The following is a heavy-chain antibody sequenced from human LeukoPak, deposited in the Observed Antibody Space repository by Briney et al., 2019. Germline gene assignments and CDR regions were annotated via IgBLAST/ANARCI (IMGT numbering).Heavy chain of an antibody. V-gene: IGHV5-10-1*01. Sequence: GESLQISCQGSEYYFTSYWIGWVRQMPGKGLEWMGRIDPGDSRVKYSPSFQGHVTMSVDKSINTAYLQWSSLKASGTAIYYCAYYYYGSRYFDYWGQGTRVTVSS. CDR1: EYYFTSYW. CDR2: IDPGDSRV. D-gene: IGHD3-10*01. CDR3: AYYYYGSRYFDY. J-gene: IGHJ4*02.